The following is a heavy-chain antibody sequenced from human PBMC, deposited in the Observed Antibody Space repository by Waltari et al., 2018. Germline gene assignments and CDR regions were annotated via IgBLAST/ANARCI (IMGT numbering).Heavy chain of an antibody. CDR3: ARVSSGYVDY. CDR1: GFTFSSYR. D-gene: IGHD1-26*01. Sequence: EVQLVESGGGLVQPGGSLRLSCAASGFTFSSYRMSWVRQAPGKGLEWVANIKQDGSEKYYVDSVKGRFTISRDNAKNSLYLQMNSLRAEDTAVYYCARVSSGYVDYWGQGTLVTVSS. J-gene: IGHJ4*02. V-gene: IGHV3-7*01. CDR2: IKQDGSEK.